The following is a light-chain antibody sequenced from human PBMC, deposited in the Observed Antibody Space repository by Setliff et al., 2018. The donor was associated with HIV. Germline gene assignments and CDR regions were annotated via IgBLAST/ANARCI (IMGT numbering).Light chain of an antibody. CDR3: AAWDDRLNAVV. J-gene: IGLJ2*01. CDR2: YDD. CDR1: DSNIGNNA. Sequence: QSALTQPPSVSEAPRQRVTISCSGSDSNIGNNAVNWYQQLPGKAPKLLIYYDDLLPSGVSDRFSGSKSGTPASLAISGLQSEDEADYYCAAWDDRLNAVVFGGGTKVTVL. V-gene: IGLV1-36*01.